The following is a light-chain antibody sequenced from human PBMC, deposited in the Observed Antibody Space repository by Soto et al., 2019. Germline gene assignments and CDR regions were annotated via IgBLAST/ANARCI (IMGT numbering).Light chain of an antibody. J-gene: IGKJ5*01. CDR3: QQYNNWPPIT. CDR2: GAS. CDR1: QTVSSRC. V-gene: IGKV3-15*01. Sequence: IVLTQSPATLSVSLGESATLSCGASQTVSSRCLAWYQQRPGLAPRLLIHGASTRATGVPARFSGSGSGTEFTLTISSLQSEDFAVYYCQQYNNWPPITFGQGTRLEIK.